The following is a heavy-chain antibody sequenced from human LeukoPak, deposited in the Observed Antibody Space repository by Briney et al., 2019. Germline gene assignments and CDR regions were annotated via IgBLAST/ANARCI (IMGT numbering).Heavy chain of an antibody. J-gene: IGHJ4*02. V-gene: IGHV4-31*03. CDR3: ARVAEGYGSSWYPLTGYFDY. D-gene: IGHD6-13*01. CDR1: GGSISSGGYY. CDR2: IYYSGST. Sequence: SETLSLTCTVSGGSISSGGYYWSWIREHPGKGLEWIGFIYYSGSTYYNPSLKSRVTISVDTSKNQFSLKLSSVTAADTAVYYCARVAEGYGSSWYPLTGYFDYWGQGTLVTVYS.